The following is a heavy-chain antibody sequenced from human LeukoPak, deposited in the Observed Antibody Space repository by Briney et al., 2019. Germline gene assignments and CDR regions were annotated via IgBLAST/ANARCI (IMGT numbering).Heavy chain of an antibody. Sequence: SETLSLTCTVSGGSIGSYYWSWIRQPPGKGLEWIGYIYYSGSTNYNPSLKSRVTISVDTSKNQFSLKLSSVTAEDTAVYYCARDRWEGVPAAKSAFDIWGQGTMVTVSS. J-gene: IGHJ3*02. CDR2: IYYSGST. CDR3: ARDRWEGVPAAKSAFDI. V-gene: IGHV4-59*01. CDR1: GGSIGSYY. D-gene: IGHD2-2*01.